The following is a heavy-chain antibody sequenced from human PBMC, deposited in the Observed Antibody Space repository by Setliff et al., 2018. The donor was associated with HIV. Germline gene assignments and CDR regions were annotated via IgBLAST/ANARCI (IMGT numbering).Heavy chain of an antibody. V-gene: IGHV4-61*02. J-gene: IGHJ2*01. Sequence: SETLSLTCTVSGDSINSDNYYWGWIRQPAGKGLEWIGRIYTSGTTNYNPSLKTRVTFSVDTSKNQFSLRLSSVTAADTAVYYCARGTLWSSGYYLYWYLDLWGRGTLVTVSS. CDR2: IYTSGTT. CDR3: ARGTLWSSGYYLYWYLDL. D-gene: IGHD3-22*01. CDR1: GDSINSDNYY.